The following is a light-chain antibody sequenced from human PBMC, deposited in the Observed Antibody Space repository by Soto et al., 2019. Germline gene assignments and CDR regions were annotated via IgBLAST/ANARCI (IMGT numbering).Light chain of an antibody. Sequence: EIVMTQSPATLSVSPGERATLSCRASQSISSHLVWYQQKPGQAPRLVIYGASTRVTGIPARFSGSGSGTEFTLTISSVQSEDFAVYYCQQYNDWPPWTFGQGTQVEIK. CDR2: GAS. CDR1: QSISSH. CDR3: QQYNDWPPWT. V-gene: IGKV3D-15*01. J-gene: IGKJ1*01.